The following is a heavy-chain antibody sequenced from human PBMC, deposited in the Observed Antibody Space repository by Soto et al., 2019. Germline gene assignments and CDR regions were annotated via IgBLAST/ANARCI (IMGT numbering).Heavy chain of an antibody. CDR2: IYYSGST. J-gene: IGHJ5*02. V-gene: IGHV4-39*01. CDR1: GGSISSSSYY. D-gene: IGHD5-18*01. CDR3: ARHPYSYAPAPWFDP. Sequence: KLSETLSLTCTVSGGSISSSSYYWGWIRQPPGKGLEWIGSIYYSGSTYYNPSLKSRVTISVDTSKNQFSLKLSSVTAADTAVYYCARHPYSYAPAPWFDPWGQGTLVTVSS.